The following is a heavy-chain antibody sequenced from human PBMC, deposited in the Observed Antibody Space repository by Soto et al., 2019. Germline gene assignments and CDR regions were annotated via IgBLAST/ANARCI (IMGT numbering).Heavy chain of an antibody. V-gene: IGHV3-30-3*01. CDR2: ISYDGSNK. CDR3: ARVEVAAKNFDY. D-gene: IGHD6-19*01. CDR1: GFTFSSYA. J-gene: IGHJ4*02. Sequence: PGGSLRLSCAASGFTFSSYAMHWVRQAPGKGLEWVAVISYDGSNKYYADSVKGRFTISRDNSKNTLYLQMNSLSAEDTAVYYCARVEVAAKNFDYWGQGTLVTVSS.